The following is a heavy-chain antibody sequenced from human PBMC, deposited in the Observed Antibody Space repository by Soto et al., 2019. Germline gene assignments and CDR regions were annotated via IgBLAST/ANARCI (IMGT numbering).Heavy chain of an antibody. J-gene: IGHJ3*02. D-gene: IGHD4-17*01. V-gene: IGHV3-21*01. CDR1: GFTFSSYS. CDR3: ASADYGDYVFAFDI. Sequence: GGSLRLSCAASGFTFSSYSMNWVRQAPGKGLEWVSSISSSSSYIYYADSVKGRFTISRDNAKNSLYLQMNSLRAEDTAVYYCASADYGDYVFAFDIWGQGTMVTV. CDR2: ISSSSSYI.